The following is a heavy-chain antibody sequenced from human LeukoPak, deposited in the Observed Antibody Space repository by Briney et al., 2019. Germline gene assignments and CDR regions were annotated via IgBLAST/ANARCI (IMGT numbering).Heavy chain of an antibody. Sequence: ASVKVSCKASGYTFTSYGISWVRQAPGQGLEWMGWISAYNGNTNYAQKLQGRVTMTTDTSTSTAYMELRSLRSDDTAMYYCARDVWSSGWYFAFDIWGQRTMVTVSS. J-gene: IGHJ3*02. D-gene: IGHD6-19*01. CDR1: GYTFTSYG. V-gene: IGHV1-18*04. CDR3: ARDVWSSGWYFAFDI. CDR2: ISAYNGNT.